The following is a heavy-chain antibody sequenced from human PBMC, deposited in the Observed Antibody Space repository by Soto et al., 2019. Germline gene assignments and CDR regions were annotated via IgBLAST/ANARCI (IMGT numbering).Heavy chain of an antibody. J-gene: IGHJ3*02. CDR2: IIPIFGTA. Sequence: SVKVSCKASGGTFSSYAISWVLQAPGQGLEWMGGIIPIFGTANYAQKFQGRVTITADESTSTAYMELSSLRSEDTAVYYCARYDANLYYYDRSGPHAFDIWGQGTMVTVSS. D-gene: IGHD3-22*01. V-gene: IGHV1-69*13. CDR3: ARYDANLYYYDRSGPHAFDI. CDR1: GGTFSSYA.